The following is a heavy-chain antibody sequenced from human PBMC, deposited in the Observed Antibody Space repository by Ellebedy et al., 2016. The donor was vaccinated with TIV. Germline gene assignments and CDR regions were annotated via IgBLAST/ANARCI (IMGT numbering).Heavy chain of an antibody. CDR3: AKDLNEVGATTGGPTFDY. Sequence: GESLKISXAASGFTFSSYSMNWVRQAPGKGLEWVSAISGSGGSTYYADSVKGRFTISRDNSKNTLYLQMNSLRAEDTAVYYCAKDLNEVGATTGGPTFDYWGQGTLVTVSS. V-gene: IGHV3-23*01. CDR1: GFTFSSYS. J-gene: IGHJ4*02. D-gene: IGHD1-26*01. CDR2: ISGSGGST.